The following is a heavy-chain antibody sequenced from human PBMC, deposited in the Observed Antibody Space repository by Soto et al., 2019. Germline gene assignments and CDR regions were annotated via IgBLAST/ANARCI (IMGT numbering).Heavy chain of an antibody. Sequence: GGSLRLSCAASGFTFSSYEMNWVRQAPGKWLEWVSYISSSGSTIYYADSVKGRFTISRDNAKNSLYLQMNSLRAEDTAVYYCAIEERSGYGFDYWGQGXLVTVSS. J-gene: IGHJ4*02. D-gene: IGHD5-18*01. V-gene: IGHV3-48*03. CDR2: ISSSGSTI. CDR3: AIEERSGYGFDY. CDR1: GFTFSSYE.